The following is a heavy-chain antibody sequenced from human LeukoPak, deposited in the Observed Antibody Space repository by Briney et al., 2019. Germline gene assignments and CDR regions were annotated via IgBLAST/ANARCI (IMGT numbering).Heavy chain of an antibody. V-gene: IGHV4-59*01. D-gene: IGHD5-12*01. CDR3: ARSSGYDYFGYYYYYMDV. CDR2: IYYSGST. J-gene: IGHJ6*03. CDR1: GGSFSGYY. Sequence: SETLSLTCAVYGGSFSGYYWSWIRQPPGKGLEWIGYIYYSGSTNYNPSLKSRVTISVDTSKNQFSLKLSSVTAADTAVYYCARSSGYDYFGYYYYYMDVWGKGTTVTVSS.